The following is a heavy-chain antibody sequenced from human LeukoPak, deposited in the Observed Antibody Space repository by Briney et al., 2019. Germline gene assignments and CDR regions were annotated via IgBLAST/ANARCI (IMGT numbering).Heavy chain of an antibody. D-gene: IGHD3-22*01. J-gene: IGHJ4*02. CDR2: FDPEDGEI. CDR3: ATGPYYYDSSGYYPLDY. V-gene: IGHV1-24*01. CDR1: GYTLTELS. Sequence: ASVKVSCKVSGYTLTELSMHWVRQAPGKGLEWMGGFDPEDGEIIYAQKFQGRVTMTEDTSTDTAYMELSSLRSEDTAVYYCATGPYYYDSSGYYPLDYWGQGTLVTVSS.